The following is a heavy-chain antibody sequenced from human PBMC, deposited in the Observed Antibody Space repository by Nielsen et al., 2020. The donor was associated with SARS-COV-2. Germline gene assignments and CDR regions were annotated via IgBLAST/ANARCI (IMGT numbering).Heavy chain of an antibody. CDR2: ISYDGSNK. V-gene: IGHV3-30*18. Sequence: GESLKISCAASGFTFSSYAMHWVRQAPGKGLEWVAVISYDGSNKYYADSVKGRFTISRDNSKNTLYLQMNSLRAEDTAVYYCANEPAATDAFDIWGQGTMVTVSS. CDR1: GFTFSSYA. J-gene: IGHJ3*02. D-gene: IGHD2-2*01. CDR3: ANEPAATDAFDI.